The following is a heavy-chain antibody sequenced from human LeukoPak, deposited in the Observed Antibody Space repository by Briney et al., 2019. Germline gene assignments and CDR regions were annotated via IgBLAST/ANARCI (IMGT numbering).Heavy chain of an antibody. Sequence: SETLSLTCTVSGGSISSYYWSWIRQPPGKGLEWIGYIYYSGSTNYNPSLKSRVTISVDTSKNQFSLKLSSVTAADTAVYYCARGIMVRGIVLVYYFDYWGQGTLVTVSS. CDR3: ARGIMVRGIVLVYYFDY. V-gene: IGHV4-59*01. CDR1: GGSISSYY. CDR2: IYYSGST. J-gene: IGHJ4*02. D-gene: IGHD3-10*01.